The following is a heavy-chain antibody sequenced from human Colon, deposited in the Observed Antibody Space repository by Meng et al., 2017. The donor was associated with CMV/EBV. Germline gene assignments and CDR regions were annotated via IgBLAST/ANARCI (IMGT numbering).Heavy chain of an antibody. V-gene: IGHV4-59*01. CDR2: FSYTGRT. CDR3: ARLNRGFANGYGVLDS. J-gene: IGHJ4*02. CDR1: GGSLNSDY. Sequence: GSLRLSCTVFGGSLNSDYWTWIRQPPGRGLEYIGHFSYTGRTLNSPSLNSRVFISRDTSKNQFSLNLLSVTSAGTAVYYCARLNRGFANGYGVLDSWSQGTLVTVSS. D-gene: IGHD5-18*01.